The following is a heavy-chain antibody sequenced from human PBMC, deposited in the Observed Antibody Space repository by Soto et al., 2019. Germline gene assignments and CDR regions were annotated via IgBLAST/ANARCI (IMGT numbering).Heavy chain of an antibody. D-gene: IGHD4-17*01. Sequence: EVQLLESGGGLVQPGGSLRLSCAASGFTFSSYAMSWVRQAPGKGLEWVSAISGNALNTYYADSVKGRFTVSRDNSKKTLYLQVNSLRAEDTAVYYCAKDPLGDYDAFDIWGQGTMVTVSS. CDR2: ISGNALNT. CDR1: GFTFSSYA. CDR3: AKDPLGDYDAFDI. J-gene: IGHJ3*02. V-gene: IGHV3-23*01.